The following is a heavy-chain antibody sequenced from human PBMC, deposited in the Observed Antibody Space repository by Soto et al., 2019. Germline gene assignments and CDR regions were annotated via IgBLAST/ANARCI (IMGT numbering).Heavy chain of an antibody. CDR1: GGSVTNSSYY. V-gene: IGHV4-39*01. Sequence: SEALSLTCTVSGGSVTNSSYYWGWIRQSPGKGLEWIGSVYYRGRSYSKSSVKSRVTISVDTSKNRFSLSLNSVTASDTAVYFCVSQRTTVPTQAYFDYWGPAALVTVSS. D-gene: IGHD4-17*01. J-gene: IGHJ4*02. CDR3: VSQRTTVPTQAYFDY. CDR2: VYYRGRS.